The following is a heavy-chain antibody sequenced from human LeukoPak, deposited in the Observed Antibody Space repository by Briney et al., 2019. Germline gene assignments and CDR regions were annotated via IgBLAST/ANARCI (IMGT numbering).Heavy chain of an antibody. J-gene: IGHJ6*02. V-gene: IGHV1-3*01. D-gene: IGHD3-22*01. CDR2: INAGNGNT. CDR3: AREKGPYCDSSGLSGKYYYYGMDV. CDR1: EYTFTSYA. Sequence: ASVKVSCKASEYTFTSYAMHWVRQAPGQRLEWMGWINAGNGNTKYSQKFQGRVTITRDTSASTAYMELSSLRSEDTAVYYCAREKGPYCDSSGLSGKYYYYGMDVWGQGTTVTVSS.